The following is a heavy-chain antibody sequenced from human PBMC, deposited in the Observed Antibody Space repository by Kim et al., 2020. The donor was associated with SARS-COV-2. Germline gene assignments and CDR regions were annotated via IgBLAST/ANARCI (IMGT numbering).Heavy chain of an antibody. CDR1: GFTFSDYY. J-gene: IGHJ5*02. Sequence: GGSLRLSCAASGFTFSDYYMSWIRQAPGKGLEWVSYISSSSSYTNYADSVKGRFTISRDNAKNSLYLQMNSLRAEDTAVYYCARDLCSGGSCYSGWFDPWGQGTLVTVSS. CDR2: ISSSSSYT. CDR3: ARDLCSGGSCYSGWFDP. D-gene: IGHD2-15*01. V-gene: IGHV3-11*05.